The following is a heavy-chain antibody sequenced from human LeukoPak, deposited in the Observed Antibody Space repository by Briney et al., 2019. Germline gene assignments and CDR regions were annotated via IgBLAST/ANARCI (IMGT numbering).Heavy chain of an antibody. J-gene: IGHJ4*02. Sequence: SETLSLTCTVSGGSISSYYWSWIRQPPGKGLEWIGYIYHSGSTNYNPSLKSRVTISVDTSKNQFSLKLTSVTAADTAVYYCASSNSRTYYDFDYWGQGTQVTVSS. CDR3: ASSNSRTYYDFDY. CDR1: GGSISSYY. D-gene: IGHD3-10*01. CDR2: IYHSGST. V-gene: IGHV4-59*01.